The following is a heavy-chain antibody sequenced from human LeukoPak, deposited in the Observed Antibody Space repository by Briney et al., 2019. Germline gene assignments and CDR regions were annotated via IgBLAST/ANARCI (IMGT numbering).Heavy chain of an antibody. CDR3: ARGSGDGYNFVY. J-gene: IGHJ4*02. D-gene: IGHD5-24*01. CDR1: DGAIGTYY. CDR2: IYYSGST. V-gene: IGHV4-59*01. Sequence: SETLSLTCTVSDGAIGTYYRSWIRHTPGKGLERIGYIYYSGSTNYNPSLESRVTISVDTSKNQFSLKLRSVTAADTAVYYCARGSGDGYNFVYWGQGTLVTVSS.